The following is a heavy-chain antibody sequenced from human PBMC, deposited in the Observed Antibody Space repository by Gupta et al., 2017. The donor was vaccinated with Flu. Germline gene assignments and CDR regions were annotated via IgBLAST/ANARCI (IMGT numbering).Heavy chain of an antibody. D-gene: IGHD4-23*01. CDR1: GGSISSNSYY. CDR2: INYSGST. Sequence: QLQLQESGPGLLKPSETLSLTCSVSGGSISSNSYYWGWVRQPPGKGLQWIGTINYSGSTYHSASLKSRVTISVDTSKHQFSLRLRSVTAADTAVYYCARRSNSGGAWYFDLWGRGTLVTVSS. V-gene: IGHV4-39*01. CDR3: ARRSNSGGAWYFDL. J-gene: IGHJ2*01.